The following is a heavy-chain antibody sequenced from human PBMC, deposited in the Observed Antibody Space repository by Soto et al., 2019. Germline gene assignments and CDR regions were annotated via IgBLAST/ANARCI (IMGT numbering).Heavy chain of an antibody. V-gene: IGHV4-34*01. CDR1: GGSFSGYY. D-gene: IGHD3-10*01. CDR2: INHSGST. Sequence: SSETLSLTCAVYGGSFSGYYWSWIRQPPGKGLEWIGEINHSGSTNYNPSLKSRVTISVDTSKNQFSLKLSSVTAADTAVYYCARGRGGSGSYYYYYYGMDVWGQGTTVTVAS. CDR3: ARGRGGSGSYYYYYYGMDV. J-gene: IGHJ6*02.